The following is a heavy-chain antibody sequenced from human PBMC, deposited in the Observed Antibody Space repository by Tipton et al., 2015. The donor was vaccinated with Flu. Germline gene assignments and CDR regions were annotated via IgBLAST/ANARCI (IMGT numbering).Heavy chain of an antibody. D-gene: IGHD5-18*01. CDR1: GGSISNYY. V-gene: IGHV4-59*08. CDR3: ARGPRGDTAMVSLGY. CDR2: IYSSGST. Sequence: TLSLTCTVSGGSISNYYWSWIRQPPGKGLEWIGYIYSSGSTNYSPSLKSRVTISVDSSKNQFSLKLTSVTAADTAVYYCARGPRGDTAMVSLGYWGPGILVTVSS. J-gene: IGHJ4*01.